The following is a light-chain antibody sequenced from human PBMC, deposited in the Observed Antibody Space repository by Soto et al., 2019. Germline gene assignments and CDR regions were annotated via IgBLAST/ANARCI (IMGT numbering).Light chain of an antibody. CDR1: SSNIGAPYD. CDR3: QSYDSSLSGYV. Sequence: QTVVTQPPSVSGAPGQRVTISCTGSSSNIGAPYDVHWYQQLPGTAPKLLIYHNSNRPSGVPDRFSGSKSATSASLAITGLQAEDEADYYCQSYDSSLSGYVFGTGTKLTVL. V-gene: IGLV1-40*01. CDR2: HNS. J-gene: IGLJ1*01.